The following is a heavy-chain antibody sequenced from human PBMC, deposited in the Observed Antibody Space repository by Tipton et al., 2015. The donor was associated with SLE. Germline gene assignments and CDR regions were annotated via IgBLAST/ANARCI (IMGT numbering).Heavy chain of an antibody. D-gene: IGHD2-15*01. Sequence: TLSLTCTVSGGSISSYYWSWIRQPAGKGLEWIGRIYTSGSTNYNPSLKSRVTMSVDTSKNQFSLKLSSVTAADTAVYYCVRDSGDCSGGSCPFDYWGQGTLVTVSS. V-gene: IGHV4-4*07. CDR2: IYTSGST. CDR1: GGSISSYY. J-gene: IGHJ4*02. CDR3: VRDSGDCSGGSCPFDY.